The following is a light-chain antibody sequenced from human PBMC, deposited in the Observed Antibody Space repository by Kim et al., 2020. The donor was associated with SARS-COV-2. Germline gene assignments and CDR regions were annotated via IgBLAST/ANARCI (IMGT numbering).Light chain of an antibody. CDR2: AAS. CDR1: QAISNY. CDR3: QQYHSYPLT. J-gene: IGKJ4*01. Sequence: ASVGDRVTITSRASQAISNYVAWFQQKPGKAAKSLIYAASSLQSGVPSKFGGSGSGTDFTLTISSLQPEDFATYYCQQYHSYPLTFGGGTKVEIK. V-gene: IGKV1-16*02.